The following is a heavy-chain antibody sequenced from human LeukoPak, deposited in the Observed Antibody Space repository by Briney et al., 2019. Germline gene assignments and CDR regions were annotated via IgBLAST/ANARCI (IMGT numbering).Heavy chain of an antibody. J-gene: IGHJ6*02. CDR2: ISSNGGST. CDR3: VKTHFDHYYGLDV. CDR1: GFTLSSYA. V-gene: IGHV3-64D*09. Sequence: GGSLRLSCSASGFTLSSYAMHWVRQAPGKGLEYVSAISSNGGSTYYADSVKGRFTISRDNSKNTLYLQMSSLRVDDTAVYYCVKTHFDHYYGLDVWGQGTTVVVSS.